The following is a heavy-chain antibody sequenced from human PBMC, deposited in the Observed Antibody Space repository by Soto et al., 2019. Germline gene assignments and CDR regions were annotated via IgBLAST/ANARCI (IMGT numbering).Heavy chain of an antibody. CDR1: GGSITRGGYY. Sequence: QVQLQESGPGLVKPSETLSLTCTVSGGSITRGGYYWSWLRQPPGKGLEWIRYIYNSGTTYYNPSLKSRVTISVDTSKNQFSLKLTSVTAAATAVYYCARDPAPWGQGTLVTVSS. CDR3: ARDPAP. J-gene: IGHJ5*02. CDR2: IYNSGTT. V-gene: IGHV4-31*03.